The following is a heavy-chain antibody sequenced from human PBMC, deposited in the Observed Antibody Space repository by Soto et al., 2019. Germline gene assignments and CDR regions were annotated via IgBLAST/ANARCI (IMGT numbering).Heavy chain of an antibody. Sequence: GGSLRLSCAASGFTFSGSALHWVRQASGKGLEWVGRIRSKANSYATAYAASVKGRFTISRDDSRNMAYLQMNNLKTEDTAVYYCSSPSDYYGSSGYYDYWGHGTLVTVSS. D-gene: IGHD3-22*01. J-gene: IGHJ4*01. CDR2: IRSKANSYAT. CDR3: SSPSDYYGSSGYYDY. V-gene: IGHV3-73*01. CDR1: GFTFSGSA.